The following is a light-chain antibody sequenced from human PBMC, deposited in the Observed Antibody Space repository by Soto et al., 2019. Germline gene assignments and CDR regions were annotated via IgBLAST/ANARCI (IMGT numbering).Light chain of an antibody. CDR1: QSVNTN. V-gene: IGKV3-15*01. CDR3: QQCNNWPLT. Sequence: EIVMTQSPATLSVSPGDRATLSCRASQSVNTNLAWYQQKPGQAPRLLIYGASTRATGVPARFSGSASGTEFTLTISSLQPEDFAVYYCQQCNNWPLTFGGGTRVEIK. J-gene: IGKJ4*01. CDR2: GAS.